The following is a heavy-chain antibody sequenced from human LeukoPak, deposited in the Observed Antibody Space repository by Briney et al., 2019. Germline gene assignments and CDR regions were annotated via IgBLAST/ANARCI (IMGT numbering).Heavy chain of an antibody. CDR2: ISGGGGTT. V-gene: IGHV3-23*01. J-gene: IGHJ4*02. CDR1: GFTFNNYA. CDR3: AKDSSWDDSSTSYYFDY. Sequence: GGSLRLSCAGSGFTFNNYAMSWVRQAPGKGLEWVSAISGGGGTTYYADSVKGRFTISRDNSKDTLYLQVSGLRAEDTAVYFCAKDSSWDDSSTSYYFDYWGQGTLVTVSS. D-gene: IGHD3-22*01.